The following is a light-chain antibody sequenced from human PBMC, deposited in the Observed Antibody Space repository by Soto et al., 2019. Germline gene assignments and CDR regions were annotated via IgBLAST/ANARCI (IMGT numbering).Light chain of an antibody. CDR3: MQDYGWPPWT. CDR2: DAS. Sequence: DIAMTQSPATLSVSPGERVTLSCRASQSVSSNLAWHQQKPAQAPRPLLSDASTSATAIPVRISGSGSRTEFTLNISSLQSEDFAVYYCMQDYGWPPWTFGQGTKVDIK. J-gene: IGKJ1*01. V-gene: IGKV3-15*01. CDR1: QSVSSN.